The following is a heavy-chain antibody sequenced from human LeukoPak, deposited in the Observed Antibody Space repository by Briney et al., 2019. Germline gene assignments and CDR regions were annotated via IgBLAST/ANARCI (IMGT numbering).Heavy chain of an antibody. CDR3: ARDPIGGAGTHLDY. V-gene: IGHV3-7*05. CDR2: IKEDGSAK. Sequence: GGSLRLSCAASRFTFSRYWMNWVRQTPGKGLEWVANIKEDGSAKNYVDSVKGRFAISRDNAKNSLYLQMSTLRAEDTAVYYCARDPIGGAGTHLDYWGQGIVVTVSS. J-gene: IGHJ4*02. D-gene: IGHD6-19*01. CDR1: RFTFSRYW.